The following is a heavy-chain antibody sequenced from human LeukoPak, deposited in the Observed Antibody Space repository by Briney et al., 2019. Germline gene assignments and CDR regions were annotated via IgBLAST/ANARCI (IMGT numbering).Heavy chain of an antibody. D-gene: IGHD3-9*01. CDR2: ISSSSTYI. CDR3: ARPSRWYFDFG. V-gene: IGHV3-11*06. J-gene: IGHJ4*02. CDR1: GFTFSDYY. Sequence: GGSLRLSCAASGFTFSDYYMSWIRQAPGKGLEWVSSISSSSTYIYYADSVKGRFTISRDNAKNTLYLQMNSLRAEDTAVYYCARPSRWYFDFGWGQGTLVTVSS.